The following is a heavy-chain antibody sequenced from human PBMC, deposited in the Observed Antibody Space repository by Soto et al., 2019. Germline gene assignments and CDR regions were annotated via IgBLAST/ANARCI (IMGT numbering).Heavy chain of an antibody. V-gene: IGHV5-10-1*01. CDR3: ARHVDSDYYCFWSFIRSQYGMVG. CDR2: IDPSDSYT. Sequence: GESLKISCKGSGYSFTSYWISWGLQIPGKGLEWMGRIDPSDSYTNYSPSFQGHVTISADKSISTAYLQWSSLKASDTAMYYCARHVDSDYYCFWSFIRSQYGMVGCCKGT. J-gene: IGHJ6*04. CDR1: GYSFTSYW. D-gene: IGHD3-3*01.